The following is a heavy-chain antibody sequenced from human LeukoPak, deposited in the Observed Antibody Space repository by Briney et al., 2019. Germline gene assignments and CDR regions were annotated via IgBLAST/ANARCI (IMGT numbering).Heavy chain of an antibody. J-gene: IGHJ4*02. CDR2: INHSGST. D-gene: IGHD6-19*01. Sequence: GSLRLSCAASGFTFSRFWMSWIRQPPGKGLEWIGEINHSGSTNYNPSLKSRVTISVDTSKNQFSLKLSSVTAADTAVYYCARTVSRAVAAARWYFDYWGQGTLVTVSS. CDR1: GFTFSRFW. CDR3: ARTVSRAVAAARWYFDY. V-gene: IGHV4-34*01.